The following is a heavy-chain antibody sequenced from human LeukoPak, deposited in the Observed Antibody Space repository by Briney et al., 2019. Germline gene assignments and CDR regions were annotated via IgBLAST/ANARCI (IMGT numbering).Heavy chain of an antibody. D-gene: IGHD3-10*01. J-gene: IGHJ4*02. Sequence: GGSLRLSCAASGFTFSSYWMSWVRQAPGKGLEWVANIKQDGSEKYYVDSVKGRFTISRDNAKNSLYLQMNSLRAEDTAVYYCARARPEYYYGSGSYFGYWGQGTLVTVSS. V-gene: IGHV3-7*01. CDR1: GFTFSSYW. CDR2: IKQDGSEK. CDR3: ARARPEYYYGSGSYFGY.